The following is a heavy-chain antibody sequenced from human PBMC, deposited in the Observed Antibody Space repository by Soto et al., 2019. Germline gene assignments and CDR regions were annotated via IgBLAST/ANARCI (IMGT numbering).Heavy chain of an antibody. J-gene: IGHJ4*02. CDR1: GFTFSHYA. V-gene: IGHV3-48*01. CDR2: ISSGGDTI. CDR3: ARGPISNDHYLAY. Sequence: GSLRLSCAASGFTFSHYAMNWVRQAPGKELEWISYISSGGDTIYYADSVRGRFTISRDNVKNSLYLQMHSLGAEETALYYCARGPISNDHYLAYWGQGALVTVSS. D-gene: IGHD3-10*01.